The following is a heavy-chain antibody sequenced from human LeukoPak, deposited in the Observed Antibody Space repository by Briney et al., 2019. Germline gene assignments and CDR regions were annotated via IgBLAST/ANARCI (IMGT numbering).Heavy chain of an antibody. CDR3: TRVRGYSYGYGDY. D-gene: IGHD5-18*01. J-gene: IGHJ4*02. Sequence: GGSLRLSCAASGFTFSSYGMHWVRQAPGKGLEWVGFIRSKAYGGTTEHAASVKGNFSISRDDSKSIVYLQMNSLKTEDTAVYYCTRVRGYSYGYGDYWGQGTLVTVSS. CDR1: GFTFSSYG. V-gene: IGHV3-49*04. CDR2: IRSKAYGGTT.